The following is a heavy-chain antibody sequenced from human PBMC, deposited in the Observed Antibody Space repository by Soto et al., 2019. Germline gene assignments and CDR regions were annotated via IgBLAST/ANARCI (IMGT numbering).Heavy chain of an antibody. Sequence: EVQLVESGGGLVQPGGSLRLSCAASGFTFSSYSMNWVRQAPGKGLEWVSYISSSSSTIYYADSVKGRFTISRDNAKNSLYCQMNRLRAEDTAVYYCARDRVWFGELFHYGMDVWGQGTTVTVSS. CDR3: ARDRVWFGELFHYGMDV. CDR2: ISSSSSTI. V-gene: IGHV3-48*01. D-gene: IGHD3-10*01. J-gene: IGHJ6*02. CDR1: GFTFSSYS.